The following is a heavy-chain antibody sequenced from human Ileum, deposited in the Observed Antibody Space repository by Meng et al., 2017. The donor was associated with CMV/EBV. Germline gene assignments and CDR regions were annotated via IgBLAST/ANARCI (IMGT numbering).Heavy chain of an antibody. Sequence: GGSLRLSCAASGFTFSSYAMSWVRQAPGKGLEWVSVTYGGGSSTSYVDSVKGRFTISRDNSKNTLYLQMNSLRAEDTAVYYCAKTGLVAYYGMDVWGQGTTVTVSS. J-gene: IGHJ6*02. CDR1: GFTFSSYA. CDR2: TYGGGSST. D-gene: IGHD6-19*01. V-gene: IGHV3-23*03. CDR3: AKTGLVAYYGMDV.